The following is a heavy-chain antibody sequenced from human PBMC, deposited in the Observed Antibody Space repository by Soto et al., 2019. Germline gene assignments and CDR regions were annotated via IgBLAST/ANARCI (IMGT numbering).Heavy chain of an antibody. CDR1: GGTFSSYA. V-gene: IGHV1-69*13. CDR2: IIPIFGTA. Sequence: SVKVSCKASGGTFSSYAISWVRQAPGQGLEWMGGIIPIFGTANYAQKFQGRVTITADESTSTVYMELSSLRSEDTAVYYCARYDRVTTGYYYYGMDVWGQGTTVTVS. J-gene: IGHJ6*02. D-gene: IGHD3-22*01. CDR3: ARYDRVTTGYYYYGMDV.